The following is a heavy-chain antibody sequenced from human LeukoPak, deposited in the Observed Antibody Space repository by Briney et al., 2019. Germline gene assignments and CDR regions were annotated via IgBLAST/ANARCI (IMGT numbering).Heavy chain of an antibody. CDR1: GFTFDDYA. CDR2: ISWNSGSI. V-gene: IGHV3-9*01. J-gene: IGHJ4*02. D-gene: IGHD3-22*01. CDR3: ARDPPYDSSGYSPVGY. Sequence: PGGSLRLSYTASGFTFDDYAMHWVRQAPGKGLEWVSGISWNSGSIGYADSVKGRFTISRDNAKNSLYLQMNSLRAEDTAVYYCARDPPYDSSGYSPVGYWGQGTLVTVSS.